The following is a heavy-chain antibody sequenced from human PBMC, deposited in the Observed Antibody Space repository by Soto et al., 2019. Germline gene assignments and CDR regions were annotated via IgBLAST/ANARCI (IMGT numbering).Heavy chain of an antibody. J-gene: IGHJ3*01. CDR2: ISDAAGSA. D-gene: IGHD4-17*01. CDR1: GFAFSSYA. Sequence: EVQLLESGGGLVQPGGSLRLSCVASGFAFSSYAMSWVRQVPGKGLEWVSTISDAAGSAYYVDSVKGRFTISRDNSKKTLYLHMNSLRAEDSAGYYCARPYGGKIGDAPDLWGPGTRVTVSS. V-gene: IGHV3-23*01. CDR3: ARPYGGKIGDAPDL.